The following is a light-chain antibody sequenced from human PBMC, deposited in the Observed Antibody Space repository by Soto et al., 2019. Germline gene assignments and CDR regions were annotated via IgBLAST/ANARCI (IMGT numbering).Light chain of an antibody. CDR1: SSDIGGYNS. J-gene: IGLJ1*01. Sequence: QSALTQSPSASGSPGQSVTISCTGTSSDIGGYNSVSWYQQHPGKAPKVMIYDVTKRPSGVPDRFSGSKSGNTASLTVSALQSEDEDDYYCSSYTDRKNLVFGTGTKVTVL. CDR2: DVT. CDR3: SSYTDRKNLV. V-gene: IGLV2-8*01.